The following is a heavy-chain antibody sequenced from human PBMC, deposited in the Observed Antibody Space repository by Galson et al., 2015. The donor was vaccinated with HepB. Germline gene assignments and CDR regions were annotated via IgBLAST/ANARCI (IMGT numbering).Heavy chain of an antibody. J-gene: IGHJ3*02. V-gene: IGHV3-23*01. CDR3: AGDCSRTSCYRGLFAFDI. D-gene: IGHD2-2*02. CDR2: ISGSGAST. Sequence: SLRLSCAASGFTFSSHAMSWVRQAPGKGLEWVSAISGSGASTYYADSVKGRFTISKDNSKNTLYLQVNSQRAEDTAVYYCAGDCSRTSCYRGLFAFDIWGHETMGTVCS. CDR1: GFTFSSHA.